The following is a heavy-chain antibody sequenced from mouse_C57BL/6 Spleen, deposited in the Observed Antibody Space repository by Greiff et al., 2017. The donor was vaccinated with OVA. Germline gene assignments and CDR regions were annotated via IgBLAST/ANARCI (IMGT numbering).Heavy chain of an antibody. Sequence: VQLQQSGAELVRPGASVKLSCTASGFNIKDDYMHWVKQRPEQGLEWIGWIDPENGDTEYASKFQGKATITADTSSNTAYLQLSSLTSEDTAVYYCTTGNYLDYWGHGTTLTVSS. V-gene: IGHV14-4*01. CDR3: TTGNYLDY. CDR2: IDPENGDT. J-gene: IGHJ2*01. CDR1: GFNIKDDY.